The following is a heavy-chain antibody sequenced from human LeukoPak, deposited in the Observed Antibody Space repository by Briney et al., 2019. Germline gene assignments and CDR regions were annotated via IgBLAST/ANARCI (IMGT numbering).Heavy chain of an antibody. V-gene: IGHV3-23*01. CDR2: IAGGGGKK. J-gene: IGHJ5*02. D-gene: IGHD2-15*01. Sequence: GGSLRLSCAASGFSFSDYALSWVRQAPGKGLEWVSYIAGGGGKKFYADSVKGRFTISRDNSKNTLYLQMNSLRAEDTAVYYCAKGDVVVVAATPSWFDPWGQGTLVTVSS. CDR1: GFSFSDYA. CDR3: AKGDVVVVAATPSWFDP.